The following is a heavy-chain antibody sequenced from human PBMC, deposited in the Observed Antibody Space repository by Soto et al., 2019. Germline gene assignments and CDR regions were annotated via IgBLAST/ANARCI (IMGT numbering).Heavy chain of an antibody. CDR1: GGSISSGGYS. CDR2: IYHSGST. V-gene: IGHV4-30-2*01. CDR3: ARVEMATIVVDY. Sequence: QLQLQESGSGLVKPSQTLSLTCAVSGGSISSGGYSWSWIRQPPGKGLEWIGYIYHSGSTYYNPSLKGRXTIXVXTSKNQFSLKLSSVTAADTAVYYCARVEMATIVVDYWGQGTLVTVSS. D-gene: IGHD5-12*01. J-gene: IGHJ4*02.